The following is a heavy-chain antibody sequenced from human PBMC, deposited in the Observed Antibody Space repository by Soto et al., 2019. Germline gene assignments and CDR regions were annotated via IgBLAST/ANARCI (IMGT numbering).Heavy chain of an antibody. CDR2: IYSGGTT. CDR1: GFTVSSNY. Sequence: EVQLVESGGGLVQPGGSLRLSCAASGFTVSSNYMSWVRQAPGKGLERDSIIYSGGTTYYADSVKGRLTISRDNSKITLYLQMNSLRAEATAVYYCARAGISQAAAGSLDCCPIDSWGQGTLVTVSS. J-gene: IGHJ4*02. V-gene: IGHV3-66*01. D-gene: IGHD6-13*01. CDR3: ARAGISQAAAGSLDCCPIDS.